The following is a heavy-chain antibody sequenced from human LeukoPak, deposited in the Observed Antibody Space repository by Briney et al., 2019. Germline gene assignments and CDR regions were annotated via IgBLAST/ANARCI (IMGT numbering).Heavy chain of an antibody. CDR3: ARGLGYCTSTTCLLPFDY. V-gene: IGHV3-30*02. J-gene: IGHJ4*02. D-gene: IGHD2-2*01. CDR1: GFTFSSYG. CDR2: IRYDGSNK. Sequence: PGGSPRLSCAASGFTFSSYGMHWVRQAPGKGLEWVAFIRYDGSNKYYADSVKGRFTISRDNSKNTLYLQMNSLRAEDTAMYYCARGLGYCTSTTCLLPFDYWGQGTLVTVSS.